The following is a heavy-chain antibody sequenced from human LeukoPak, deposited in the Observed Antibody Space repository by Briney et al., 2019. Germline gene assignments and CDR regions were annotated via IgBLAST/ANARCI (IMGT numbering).Heavy chain of an antibody. CDR2: ISGGGSGT. V-gene: IGHV3-23*01. J-gene: IGHJ6*03. CDR1: GFTFSSYA. Sequence: PGGSLRLSCAASGFTFSSYAMSWVRQAPGKGLEWVSSISGGGSGTYYADSVKGRLTISRDNSKNSLYLQMNSLRAEDTAVYYCAKDGAGRWLQPLYYSYMFVCGNGATLTVSS. CDR3: AKDGAGRWLQPLYYSYMFV. D-gene: IGHD5-24*01.